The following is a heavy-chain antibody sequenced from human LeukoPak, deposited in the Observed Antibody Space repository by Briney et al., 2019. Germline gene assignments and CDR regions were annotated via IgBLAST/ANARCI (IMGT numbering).Heavy chain of an antibody. Sequence: GASVKVSCKASGYTFTSYYMHWVRQAPGQGLEWMGIINPSGGSTSYAQKFQGRVTMTRDTSTSTVYMELCSLRSEDTAVYYCARDLYGGNSGGTSTKSPGWFDPWGQGTLVTVSS. J-gene: IGHJ5*02. CDR3: ARDLYGGNSGGTSTKSPGWFDP. CDR1: GYTFTSYY. V-gene: IGHV1-46*01. CDR2: INPSGGST. D-gene: IGHD4-23*01.